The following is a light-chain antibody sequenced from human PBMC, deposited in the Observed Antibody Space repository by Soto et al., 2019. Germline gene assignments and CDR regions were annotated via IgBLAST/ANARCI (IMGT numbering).Light chain of an antibody. CDR1: QSVSSY. CDR2: GAS. Sequence: EVVLTQSPATLSGSVGERATLSCRASQSVSSYLAWYQQRPGQAPRLLIYGASSRASGIPDRFSGSGSGTDFTLTLTRLEPEAFEVSYCQQYRTSPPPWTFGQGTKVAIK. CDR3: QQYRTSPPPWT. J-gene: IGKJ1*01. V-gene: IGKV3-20*01.